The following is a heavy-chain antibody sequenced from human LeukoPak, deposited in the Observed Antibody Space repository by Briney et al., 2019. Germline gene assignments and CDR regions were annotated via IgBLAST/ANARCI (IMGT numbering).Heavy chain of an antibody. CDR2: VDPEDGET. CDR1: GYTFTDYY. J-gene: IGHJ5*02. D-gene: IGHD3-10*01. Sequence: GASVKVSCKASGYTFTDYYMHWVQQAPGKGLEWMGRVDPEDGETIYAEKFQGRVTITADTSTDTAYMELSSLRSEDTAVYYCARDLMVRGVISGWFDPWGQGTLVTVSS. CDR3: ARDLMVRGVISGWFDP. V-gene: IGHV1-69-2*01.